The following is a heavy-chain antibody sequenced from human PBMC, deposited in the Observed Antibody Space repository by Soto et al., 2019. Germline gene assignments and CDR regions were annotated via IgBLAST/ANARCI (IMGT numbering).Heavy chain of an antibody. CDR1: GGSFSGYY. V-gene: IGHV4-34*01. J-gene: IGHJ4*02. CDR3: AIGPRMWLPGGGY. D-gene: IGHD6-19*01. Sequence: QVQLEQWGAGLLKPSETLSLTCAVYGGSFSGYYWSWLRQPPGKGLEWLGEINHSAITDYNPSLKSRVTISIDTSKNQFSLKLDSVTAADTAGYYGAIGPRMWLPGGGYWGQGTMVTVSS. CDR2: INHSAIT.